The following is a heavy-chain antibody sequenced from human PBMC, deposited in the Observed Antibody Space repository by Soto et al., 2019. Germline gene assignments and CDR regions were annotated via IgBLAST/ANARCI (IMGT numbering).Heavy chain of an antibody. Sequence: SETLSLSCTVSGGSIRSSSYYWGWIRQPPGKRLEGIGSIYYSGSTYYNPSLKSRVTISVDTSKNQFSLKLSSVTAADTAVYYCARHPGGAYYYSYXMDVWGQSTTVTVSS. CDR3: ARHPGGAYYYSYXMDV. J-gene: IGHJ6*01. CDR1: GGSIRSSSYY. CDR2: IYYSGST. D-gene: IGHD3-16*01. V-gene: IGHV4-39*01.